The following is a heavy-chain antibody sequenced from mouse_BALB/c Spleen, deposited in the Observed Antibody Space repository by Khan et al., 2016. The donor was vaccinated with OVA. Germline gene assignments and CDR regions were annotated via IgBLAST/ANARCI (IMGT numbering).Heavy chain of an antibody. CDR3: ARGYFGNYEFVY. Sequence: QVQLKQSGAELVKPGASVKLSCKTSGYTFTSYWIQWVKQRPGQGLGWIGQIFPGTGTTYYNENFKGKATLTVDTSSSTAYMQLSILASEDYAVYFCARGYFGNYEFVYWGQGTLVTVSP. D-gene: IGHD2-1*01. J-gene: IGHJ3*01. CDR2: IFPGTGTT. V-gene: IGHV1S132*01. CDR1: GYTFTSYW.